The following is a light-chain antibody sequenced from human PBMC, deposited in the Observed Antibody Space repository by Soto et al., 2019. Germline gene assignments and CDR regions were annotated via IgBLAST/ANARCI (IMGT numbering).Light chain of an antibody. J-gene: IGLJ2*01. V-gene: IGLV2-14*01. CDR3: SSYTTTSTVV. CDR2: EVN. Sequence: QSALTQPASVSGSPGQSITISCTGTSSDVGGYNYVSWYQRHPGKAPKLMIYEVNNRPSGVSNRFSGSKSGNTASLTISGLQAEDDADYYCSSYTTTSTVVFGGGTKVTVL. CDR1: SSDVGGYNY.